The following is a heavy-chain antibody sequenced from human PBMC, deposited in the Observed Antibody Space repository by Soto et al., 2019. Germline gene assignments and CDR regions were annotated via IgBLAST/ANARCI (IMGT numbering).Heavy chain of an antibody. CDR2: INHSGST. Sequence: PSETLSLTCAVYGGSFSGYYWSWIRQPPGKGLEWIGEINHSGSTNYNPSLKSRVTISVDTSKNQFSLKLSSVTAADTAVYYCARTPTYYYDSSGYYYARDAFDIWGQGTMVTVSS. CDR1: GGSFSGYY. J-gene: IGHJ3*02. V-gene: IGHV4-34*01. CDR3: ARTPTYYYDSSGYYYARDAFDI. D-gene: IGHD3-22*01.